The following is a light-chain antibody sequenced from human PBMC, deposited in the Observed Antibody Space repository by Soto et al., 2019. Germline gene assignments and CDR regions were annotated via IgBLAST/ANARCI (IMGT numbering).Light chain of an antibody. CDR1: QNIGSF. Sequence: DIQRSQTQSSLAASRKDVVIVSCRASQNIGSFLNWYQQKPGEAPRLLVYSAFRIQSGVPSRFNAGGSGPDFTLSISTLQPEHFSTYSCQQGSPPPINFGLGTRLEI. J-gene: IGKJ5*01. CDR3: QQGSPPPIN. V-gene: IGKV1-39*01. CDR2: SAF.